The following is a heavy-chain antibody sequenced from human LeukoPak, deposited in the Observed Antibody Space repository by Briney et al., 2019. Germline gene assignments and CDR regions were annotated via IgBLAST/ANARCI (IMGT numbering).Heavy chain of an antibody. CDR3: ARDDRGYSGYHFDH. J-gene: IGHJ4*02. D-gene: IGHD5-12*01. Sequence: GGSLRLSCAASGFTFSSYTFHWVRQAPGKGLEWVAVQDGNNKYYTVSVKGRVTISRDNSKNTLYLHMNSLRAEDTAVYYCARDDRGYSGYHFDHWGQGALVTVSS. CDR1: GFTFSSYT. CDR2: QDGNNK. V-gene: IGHV3-30-3*01.